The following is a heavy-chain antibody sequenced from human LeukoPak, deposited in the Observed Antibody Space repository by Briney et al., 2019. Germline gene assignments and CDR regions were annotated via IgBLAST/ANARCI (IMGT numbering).Heavy chain of an antibody. Sequence: SETLSLTCTVSGGSISSYYWSWIRQPPGKGLEWIGYIYYSGSTNYNPSLKSRVTISVDTSKNQFSLKLSSVTAADTAVYYCARGYSYGQAYWGQGTLVTVSS. CDR2: IYYSGST. J-gene: IGHJ4*02. CDR3: ARGYSYGQAY. CDR1: GGSISSYY. V-gene: IGHV4-59*01. D-gene: IGHD5-18*01.